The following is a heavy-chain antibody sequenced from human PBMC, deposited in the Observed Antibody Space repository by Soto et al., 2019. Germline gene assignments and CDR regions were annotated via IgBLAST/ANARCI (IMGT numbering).Heavy chain of an antibody. V-gene: IGHV4-39*01. CDR2: AYYSGNT. J-gene: IGHJ5*02. CDR1: GGSISSSGFS. D-gene: IGHD2-8*01. Sequence: SETLSLTCTVSGGSISSSGFSRGWVRQPPGKGLEWIGCAYYSGNTYYNPSLKSRVTISVDTSGNQFSLRLNSVTAADTAVYYGTEVSSGWFDPWGQGTLVTVSS. CDR3: TEVSSGWFDP.